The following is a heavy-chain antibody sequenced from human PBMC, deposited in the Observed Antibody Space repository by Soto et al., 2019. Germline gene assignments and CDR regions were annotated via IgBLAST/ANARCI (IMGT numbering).Heavy chain of an antibody. V-gene: IGHV4-34*01. Sequence: PSETLSLTCAVYRGALSGYSWNWIRQPPGKGLEWIGEINYSEDTNPTYNPSLKSRVTISVDRSKNQSSLKLSSVTAADTAVYYCARGQSGYDFNWFDPWGQGTLVTVSS. J-gene: IGHJ5*02. CDR3: ARGQSGYDFNWFDP. CDR1: RGALSGYS. D-gene: IGHD5-12*01. CDR2: INYSEDT.